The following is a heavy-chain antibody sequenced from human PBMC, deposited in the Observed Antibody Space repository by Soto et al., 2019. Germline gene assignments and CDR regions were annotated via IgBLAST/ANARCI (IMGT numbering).Heavy chain of an antibody. D-gene: IGHD5-12*01. CDR1: GFTLSNYG. Sequence: QVQLVESGGGVVQPGRSLRLSCAASGFTLSNYGMHWVRQAPGKGLEWVAAIADDGSNKYYAESVKGRFTISRDSPKNTLYLQVNSLRTEDTAVYYCARGTARDGYVSGVDWGQGTLVTVSS. CDR2: IADDGSNK. J-gene: IGHJ4*02. V-gene: IGHV3-30*03. CDR3: ARGTARDGYVSGVD.